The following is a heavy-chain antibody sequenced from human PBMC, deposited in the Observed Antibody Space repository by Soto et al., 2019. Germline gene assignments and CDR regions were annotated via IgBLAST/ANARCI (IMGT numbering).Heavy chain of an antibody. CDR1: VYSFTSYW. CDR3: AKPDTTGWYDH. D-gene: IGHD1-1*01. Sequence: GESLKISCKGSVYSFTSYWIAWVRQMPGKGLEWMAIINPGDSDTRYSPSFQGQVTISADKSINTAYLQWSSLKASDTAMYYCAKPDTTGWYDHWGQGTLVTVSS. V-gene: IGHV5-51*01. CDR2: INPGDSDT. J-gene: IGHJ5*02.